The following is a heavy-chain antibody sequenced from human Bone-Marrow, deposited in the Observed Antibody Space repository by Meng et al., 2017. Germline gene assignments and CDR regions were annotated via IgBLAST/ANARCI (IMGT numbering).Heavy chain of an antibody. CDR3: ARELRLYWYFDL. CDR2: INIDGTAT. V-gene: IGHV3-74*01. Sequence: GESLKISCAASGFTLNNYWMHWVRQVPGQGPVWVARINIDGTATNYADSVKGRFTISRDNAKNTLYLQMNSLRADDTAVYYCARELRLYWYFDLWGRGTLVTVSS. CDR1: GFTLNNYW. D-gene: IGHD3-16*01. J-gene: IGHJ2*01.